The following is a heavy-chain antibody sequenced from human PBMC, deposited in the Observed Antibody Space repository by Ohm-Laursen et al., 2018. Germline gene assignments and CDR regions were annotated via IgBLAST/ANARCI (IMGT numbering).Heavy chain of an antibody. CDR3: ARMGPQQPHWYFDL. D-gene: IGHD1/OR15-1a*01. J-gene: IGHJ2*01. Sequence: ASVKVSCKTSGYTFINYDIHWVRQASGQGLEWMGWMNPKSGDTGYAHKFQGRVTITADESTSTAYMELSSLRSEDTAVYYCARMGPQQPHWYFDLWGRGTLVTVSP. CDR1: GYTFINYD. V-gene: IGHV1-8*01. CDR2: MNPKSGDT.